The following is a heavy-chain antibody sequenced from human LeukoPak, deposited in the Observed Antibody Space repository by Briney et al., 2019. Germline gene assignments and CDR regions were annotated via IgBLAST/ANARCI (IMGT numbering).Heavy chain of an antibody. CDR1: GGSISSYY. D-gene: IGHD1-26*01. Sequence: SKTLSLTCTVSGGSISSYYWSWIRQPPGKGLEWIGNIYYSGSTNYNPSLKSRVSISVDTSKNQFPLILSSVTAADTAVYYCARRGSGTYSPFDYWGQGTLITVSS. J-gene: IGHJ4*02. V-gene: IGHV4-59*01. CDR2: IYYSGST. CDR3: ARRGSGTYSPFDY.